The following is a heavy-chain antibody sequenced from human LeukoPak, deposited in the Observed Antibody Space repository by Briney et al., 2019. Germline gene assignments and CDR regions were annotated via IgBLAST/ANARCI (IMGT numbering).Heavy chain of an antibody. D-gene: IGHD6-13*01. CDR1: GFTLRNYE. V-gene: IGHV3-48*03. CDR2: ISASGITI. Sequence: PGGSLRLSCAASGFTLRNYEMNWVRQAPGKGLEWVSYISASGITIYYADSVKGRFTISRDNSKNTLYLQMNSLRAEDTAVYYCAKDMEVGSSSWYTDAFDIWGQGTMVTVSS. CDR3: AKDMEVGSSSWYTDAFDI. J-gene: IGHJ3*02.